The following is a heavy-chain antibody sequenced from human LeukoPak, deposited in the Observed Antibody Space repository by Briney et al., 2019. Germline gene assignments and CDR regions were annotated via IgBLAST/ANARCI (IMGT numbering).Heavy chain of an antibody. CDR1: GASISSSSYY. J-gene: IGHJ5*02. CDR2: IYYSGST. Sequence: SETLSLTCTVSGASISSSSYYWGWIRQPPGKGLEWIGNIYYSGSTYYNPSLKSRVTISVDTSKNQFSLKLSSVTAADTAVYYCARVVGYSYFLPASNWFDPWGQGTLVTVSS. V-gene: IGHV4-39*07. CDR3: ARVVGYSYFLPASNWFDP. D-gene: IGHD5-18*01.